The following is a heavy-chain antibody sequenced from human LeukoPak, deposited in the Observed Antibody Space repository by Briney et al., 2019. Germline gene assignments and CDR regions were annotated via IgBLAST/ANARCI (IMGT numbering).Heavy chain of an antibody. V-gene: IGHV3-30-3*01. CDR3: AKGPFNTYYYYGMDV. Sequence: GGSLRLSCAASGFTFSSYAMHWVRQAPGKGLEWVAVISYDGSNKYYADSVKGRFTISRDNSKNTLYLQMNSLRAEDTAVYFCAKGPFNTYYYYGMDVWGQGTTVTVSS. CDR2: ISYDGSNK. D-gene: IGHD2/OR15-2a*01. CDR1: GFTFSSYA. J-gene: IGHJ6*02.